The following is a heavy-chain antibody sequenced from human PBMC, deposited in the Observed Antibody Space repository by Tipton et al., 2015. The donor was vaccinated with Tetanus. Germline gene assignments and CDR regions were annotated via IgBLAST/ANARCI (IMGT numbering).Heavy chain of an antibody. CDR3: AKVPFEGIAVPGPYDC. CDR1: GFSFSKYP. Sequence: LSLTCAASGFSFSKYPMNWVRQAPGKGLEWISYISSGSTTIYYADSVKGRFAISRDNVENSLYLQMNSLRDEDTAMYYCAKVPFEGIAVPGPYDCWGQGTLVTVSS. D-gene: IGHD6-19*01. CDR2: ISSGSTTI. J-gene: IGHJ4*02. V-gene: IGHV3-48*02.